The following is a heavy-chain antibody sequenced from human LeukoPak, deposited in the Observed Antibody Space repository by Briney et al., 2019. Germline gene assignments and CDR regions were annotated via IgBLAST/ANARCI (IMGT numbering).Heavy chain of an antibody. CDR2: ISYDGSNK. D-gene: IGHD2-2*01. Sequence: GGSLRLSCAASGFTFSSYGMHWVRQAPGKGLKWVAVISYDGSNKYYADSVKGRFTISRDNSKNTLYLQMNSLRAEDTAVYYCAKVPTGHCSSTSCHDYWGQGTLVTVSS. J-gene: IGHJ4*02. CDR3: AKVPTGHCSSTSCHDY. V-gene: IGHV3-30*18. CDR1: GFTFSSYG.